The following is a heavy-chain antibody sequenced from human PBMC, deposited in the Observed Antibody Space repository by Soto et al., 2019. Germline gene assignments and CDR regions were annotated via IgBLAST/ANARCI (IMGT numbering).Heavy chain of an antibody. CDR1: QYRFNSYW. CDR3: ARKGSNGAYVYYPMDV. Sequence: GESLKISCKGSQYRFNSYWIGWVRQRPGKGLEWIGMIYPGDSDTTYSPSFEGQVTMSVGKSISTAYLEWNSLKASDSATYYCARKGSNGAYVYYPMDVWGQGTTVTVX. V-gene: IGHV5-51*01. D-gene: IGHD3-16*01. CDR2: IYPGDSDT. J-gene: IGHJ6*01.